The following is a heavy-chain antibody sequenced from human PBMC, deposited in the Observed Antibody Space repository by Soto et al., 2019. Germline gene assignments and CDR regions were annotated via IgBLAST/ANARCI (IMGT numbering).Heavy chain of an antibody. V-gene: IGHV4-34*01. CDR3: ARGRVDTVDSSGFYEY. J-gene: IGHJ4*02. CDR2: INHSGGT. Sequence: SETLSLTCAVYGGSFSAYYWSWIRQPPGKGLEWIGEINHSGGTSYNPSLKSRVTISVDTSKSQFSLKLTSVTAAERAVYHCARGRVDTVDSSGFYEYWAQGTPVTVSP. CDR1: GGSFSAYY. D-gene: IGHD3-22*01.